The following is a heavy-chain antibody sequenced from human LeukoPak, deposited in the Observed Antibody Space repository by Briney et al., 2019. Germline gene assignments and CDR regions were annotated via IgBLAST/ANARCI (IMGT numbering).Heavy chain of an antibody. D-gene: IGHD6-19*01. CDR3: AKESVGLVHYYYYYMDV. Sequence: PSETLSLTCTVSGGSISSSIYYWAWIRQPPGKGLEWVSAISGSGGSTYYADSVKGRFTISRDNSKNTLYLQMNSLRAEDTAVYYCAKESVGLVHYYYYYMDVWGKGTTVTVSS. J-gene: IGHJ6*03. CDR1: GGSISSSIYY. V-gene: IGHV3-23*01. CDR2: ISGSGGST.